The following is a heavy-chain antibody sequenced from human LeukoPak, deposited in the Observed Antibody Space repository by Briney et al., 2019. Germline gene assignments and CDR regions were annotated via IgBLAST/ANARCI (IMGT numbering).Heavy chain of an antibody. CDR3: ARALGYSGYDYRYYYYMDV. Sequence: PSETLSLTCSVSGGSISSSAYYWGWIRQPPGKGLEWIGYIYYSGSTNYNPSLKSRVTISVDTSKNQFSLKLSSVTAADTAVYYCARALGYSGYDYRYYYYMDVWGKGTTVTISS. V-gene: IGHV4-61*08. CDR2: IYYSGST. D-gene: IGHD5-12*01. J-gene: IGHJ6*03. CDR1: GGSISSSAYY.